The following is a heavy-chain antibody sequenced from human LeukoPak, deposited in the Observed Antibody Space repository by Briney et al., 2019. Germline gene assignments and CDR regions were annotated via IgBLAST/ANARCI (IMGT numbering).Heavy chain of an antibody. CDR2: IITIFSTA. CDR3: SRDYVIQKYVPLGL. Sequence: SLKLSCKASGGTFSSYAISWVRQAPGPGVEWMGGIITIFSTANYAKKFQGRVTITADESTSTACTQLSSLRSAATAVYYFSRDYVIQKYVPLGLWGQGTLVSVCS. J-gene: IGHJ4*02. V-gene: IGHV1-69*01. CDR1: GGTFSSYA. D-gene: IGHD3-16*01.